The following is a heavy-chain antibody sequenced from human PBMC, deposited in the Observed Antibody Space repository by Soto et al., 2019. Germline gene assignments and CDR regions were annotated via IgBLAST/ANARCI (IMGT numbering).Heavy chain of an antibody. V-gene: IGHV2-5*02. J-gene: IGHJ4*02. D-gene: IGHD1-26*01. CDR1: GFSLSTSGVG. CDR3: ARRSGGTYHDMYYFDY. CDR2: IYWDDDK. Sequence: QITLKESGPTLVKPTQTLTLTCTFSGFSLSTSGVGVGWIRQPPGKALEWLALIYWDDDKRYRSSLKSRLTITKDTSKNQVVLTMTDMDPVDTATYYCARRSGGTYHDMYYFDYWGQGTLVTVSS.